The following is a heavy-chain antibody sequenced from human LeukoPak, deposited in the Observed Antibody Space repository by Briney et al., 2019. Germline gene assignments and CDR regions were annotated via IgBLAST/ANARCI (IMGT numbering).Heavy chain of an antibody. Sequence: TSETLPLTCAVYGGSLSGYYWIWIRRPTGKGLEWIGEINHSGSTNYNPSLKSRVTISVDTPKNQFSLKLSSVTAADTAVYYCARGRIAVAVWGYWGQGTLVTVSS. J-gene: IGHJ4*02. CDR2: INHSGST. CDR1: GGSLSGYY. D-gene: IGHD6-19*01. CDR3: ARGRIAVAVWGY. V-gene: IGHV4-34*01.